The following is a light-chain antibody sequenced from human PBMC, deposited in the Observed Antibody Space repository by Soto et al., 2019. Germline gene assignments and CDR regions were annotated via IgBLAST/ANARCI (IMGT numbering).Light chain of an antibody. CDR1: QSISAW. CDR2: KAS. Sequence: DIQMTLSPSTLSATVGDRVTITCRASQSISAWLAWYQQKPGKAPKLLIYKASTLESGVPSRFSGSGSGTEFTLTISSLQPDDFATYYCQQYNINSLTFGGGTKV. J-gene: IGKJ4*01. CDR3: QQYNINSLT. V-gene: IGKV1-5*03.